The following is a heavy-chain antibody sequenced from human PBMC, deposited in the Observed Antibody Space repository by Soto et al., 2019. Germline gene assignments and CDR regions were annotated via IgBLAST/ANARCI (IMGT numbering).Heavy chain of an antibody. J-gene: IGHJ4*02. Sequence: PSETLSLTCTVSGGSISSGGYYWIWIRQHPGKGLEWIGYIYYSGSTYYNPSLKSRVTISVDTSKNQFSLKLSSVTAADTAVYYCARDSGYYWRFFDYWGQGTLVTVSS. D-gene: IGHD3-22*01. V-gene: IGHV4-31*03. CDR2: IYYSGST. CDR1: GGSISSGGYY. CDR3: ARDSGYYWRFFDY.